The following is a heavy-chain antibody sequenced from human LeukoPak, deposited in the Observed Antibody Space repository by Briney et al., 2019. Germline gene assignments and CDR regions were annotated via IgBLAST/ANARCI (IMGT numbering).Heavy chain of an antibody. V-gene: IGHV4-31*03. CDR1: GGSISSGGYY. D-gene: IGHD1-20*01. CDR3: ARSYNWNDLRNWFDP. CDR2: IYYSGST. Sequence: SETLSLTCTVSGGSISSGGYYWSWIRQHPGKGLEWIGYIYYSGSTYYNPSLKSRVTISVDTSKNQFSLKLSSVTAADTAVYYCARSYNWNDLRNWFDPWGQGTLVTVSS. J-gene: IGHJ5*02.